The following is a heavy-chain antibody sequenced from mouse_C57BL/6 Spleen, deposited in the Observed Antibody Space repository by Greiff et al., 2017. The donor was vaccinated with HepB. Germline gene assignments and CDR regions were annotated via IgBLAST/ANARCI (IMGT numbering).Heavy chain of an antibody. D-gene: IGHD2-4*01. J-gene: IGHJ4*01. V-gene: IGHV1-15*01. CDR2: IDPETGGT. Sequence: QVQLQQSGAELVRPGASVTLSCKASGYTFTDYEMHWVKQTPVHGLEWIGAIDPETGGTAYNQKFKGKAILTADKSSSTAYVELRSLTSEDSAVYYCARNDDYPYYAMDYWGQGTSVTVSS. CDR1: GYTFTDYE. CDR3: ARNDDYPYYAMDY.